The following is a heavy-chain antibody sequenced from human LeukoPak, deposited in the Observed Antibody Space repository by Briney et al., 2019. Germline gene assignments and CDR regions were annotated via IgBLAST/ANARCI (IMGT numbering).Heavy chain of an antibody. CDR1: GGSISSGGYY. CDR3: ARGGREPSMYQPLRRQPDFGY. CDR2: IYYSGST. D-gene: IGHD2-2*01. V-gene: IGHV4-31*03. J-gene: IGHJ4*02. Sequence: SQTLSLTCTVSGGSISSGGYYWSWIRQHPGKGLEWIGYIYYSGSTYYNPSLKSRVTISVDTSKNQFSLKLSSVTAADTAVYYCARGGREPSMYQPLRRQPDFGYWGQGTLVTVSS.